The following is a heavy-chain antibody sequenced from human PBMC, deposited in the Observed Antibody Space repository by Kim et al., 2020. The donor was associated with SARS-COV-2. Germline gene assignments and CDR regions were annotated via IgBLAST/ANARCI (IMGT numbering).Heavy chain of an antibody. CDR1: GGSFSGYY. CDR3: ARVIVVVPAATEYGMDV. J-gene: IGHJ6*01. D-gene: IGHD2-2*01. Sequence: SETLSLTCAVYGGSFSGYYWSWIRQPPGKGLEWIGEINHSGSTNYNPSLKSRVTISVDTSKNQFSLKLSSVTAADTAVYYCARVIVVVPAATEYGMDVWG. V-gene: IGHV4-34*01. CDR2: INHSGST.